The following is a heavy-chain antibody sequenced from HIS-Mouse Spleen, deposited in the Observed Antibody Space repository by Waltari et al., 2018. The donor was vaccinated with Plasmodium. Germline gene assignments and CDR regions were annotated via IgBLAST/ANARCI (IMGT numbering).Heavy chain of an antibody. J-gene: IGHJ4*02. CDR2: ISYDGSNK. Sequence: QVQLVESGGGVVQPGRSLRLSCAASGFTFSSYGMHWVRQAPGKGLEGGAVISYDGSNKYYADSVKGRFTISRDNSKNTLYLQMNSLRAEDTAVYYCAKEVLGYYDFWSRPDYWGQGTLVTVS. CDR1: GFTFSSYG. CDR3: AKEVLGYYDFWSRPDY. D-gene: IGHD3-3*01. V-gene: IGHV3-30*18.